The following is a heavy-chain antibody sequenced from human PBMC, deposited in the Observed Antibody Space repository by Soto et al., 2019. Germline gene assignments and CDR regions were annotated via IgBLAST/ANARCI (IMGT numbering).Heavy chain of an antibody. CDR2: INPNSGGT. V-gene: IGHV1-2*04. J-gene: IGHJ6*02. CDR1: GYTFTDYY. CDR3: ARDGALSGTRYHNYGMDV. D-gene: IGHD6-19*01. Sequence: GASVKVSCKASGYTFTDYYLHWVRQAPGQGLEWVGWINPNSGGTSYAQKFQGWVTMTRDTSISTAYMELSRLRSDDTAVYYCARDGALSGTRYHNYGMDVWGQGTTVTVSS.